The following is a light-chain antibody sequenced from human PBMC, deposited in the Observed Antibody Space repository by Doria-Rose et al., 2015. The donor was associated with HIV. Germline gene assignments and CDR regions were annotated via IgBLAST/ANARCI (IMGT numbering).Light chain of an antibody. Sequence: TQSPGTLSLSPGERATLSYRASQSFSSTYLAWYQQKPGQARSLLIYDGSTRATGIPDRFSASGSGTDFTLTINRLEPEDYALYYCHQYGTSWTFGQGTKVEI. V-gene: IGKV3-20*01. CDR1: QSFSSTY. J-gene: IGKJ1*01. CDR3: HQYGTSWT. CDR2: DGS.